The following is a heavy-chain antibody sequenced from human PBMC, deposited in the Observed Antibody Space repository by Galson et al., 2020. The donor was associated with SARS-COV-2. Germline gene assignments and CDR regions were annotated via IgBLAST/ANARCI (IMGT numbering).Heavy chain of an antibody. CDR3: ARLKYYTTGGKYYFDY. CDR1: GGSISSSSYY. J-gene: IGHJ4*02. CDR2: IYYSGST. D-gene: IGHD2-8*02. Sequence: ASETLSLTCTVSGGSISSSSYYWGWIRQPPGKGLEWIGSIYYSGSTYYNPSLKSRVTISVDTSKNQFSLKLSSVTAADTAVYYCARLKYYTTGGKYYFDYWGQGTLVTVSS. V-gene: IGHV4-39*07.